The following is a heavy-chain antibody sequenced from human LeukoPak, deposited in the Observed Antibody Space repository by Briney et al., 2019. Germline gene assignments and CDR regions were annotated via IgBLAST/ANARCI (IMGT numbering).Heavy chain of an antibody. V-gene: IGHV3-48*04. CDR2: ISSITKAI. CDR1: GFTFSDYN. Sequence: GRSLRLSCAASGFTFSDYNMNWVRQAPGKGLEWVSYISSITKAIYYADSVRGRFTISRDNARSSLYLQMNRLRAEDTAVYYCVRDTMVRGVIARYYFDHWGQGTLVTVSS. J-gene: IGHJ4*02. CDR3: VRDTMVRGVIARYYFDH. D-gene: IGHD3-10*01.